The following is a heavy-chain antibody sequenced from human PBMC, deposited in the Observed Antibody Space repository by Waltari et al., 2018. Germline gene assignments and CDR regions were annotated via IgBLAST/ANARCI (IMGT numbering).Heavy chain of an antibody. V-gene: IGHV1-69*01. CDR1: GGTFSSYA. CDR3: ARDNFWSGFTSAEYFQH. D-gene: IGHD3-3*01. CDR2: IIPIFGTA. Sequence: QVQLVQSGAEVKKPGSSVKVSCKASGGTFSSYAISWVRPAPGQGLEWMGGIIPIFGTANYAQKFQGRVTITADESTSTAYMELSSLRSEDTAVYYCARDNFWSGFTSAEYFQHWGQGTLVTVSS. J-gene: IGHJ1*01.